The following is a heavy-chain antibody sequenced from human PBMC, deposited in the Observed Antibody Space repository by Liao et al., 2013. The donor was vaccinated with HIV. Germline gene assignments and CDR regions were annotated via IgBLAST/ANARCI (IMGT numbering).Heavy chain of an antibody. CDR1: GGSISDYY. Sequence: QVQLQESGSGLVKPSETLSLTCNVSGGSISDYYWSWIRQSPRKGLEWIGYINDSGNTKYNPSLKSRVTISVDTSKKQVSLKLSSVTGADTAVYYCARSARGYGDNYYYMDVWGKGTTVTVSS. CDR3: ARSARGYGDNYYYMDV. V-gene: IGHV4-59*12. CDR2: INDSGNT. D-gene: IGHD4-17*01. J-gene: IGHJ6*03.